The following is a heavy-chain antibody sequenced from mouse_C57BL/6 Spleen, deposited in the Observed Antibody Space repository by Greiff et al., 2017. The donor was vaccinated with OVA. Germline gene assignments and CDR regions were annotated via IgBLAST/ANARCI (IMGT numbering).Heavy chain of an antibody. V-gene: IGHV1-52*01. Sequence: VKLQQPGAELVRPGSSVKLSCKASGYTFTSYWMHWVKQRPIQGLEWIGNIDPSDSETHYNQKFKDKATLTVDKSSSTAYMQLSSLTSEDSAVYYCARGSELGRYWGQGTTLTVSS. CDR1: GYTFTSYW. CDR2: IDPSDSET. CDR3: ARGSELGRY. J-gene: IGHJ2*01. D-gene: IGHD4-1*01.